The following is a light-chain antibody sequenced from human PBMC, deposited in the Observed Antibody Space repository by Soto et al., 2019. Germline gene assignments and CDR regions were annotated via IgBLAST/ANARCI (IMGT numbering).Light chain of an antibody. CDR3: CSYTSTNTWV. CDR2: EGS. V-gene: IGLV2-23*01. J-gene: IGLJ3*02. CDR1: NSDVGSYNL. Sequence: QSALTQPASLSGSPGQSITISCTGTNSDVGSYNLVSWYQQYPGKAPKLMIYEGSKRPSGVSDRFSGSKSGNTASLTISGLQAEDEADYYCCSYTSTNTWVFGGGTQLTVL.